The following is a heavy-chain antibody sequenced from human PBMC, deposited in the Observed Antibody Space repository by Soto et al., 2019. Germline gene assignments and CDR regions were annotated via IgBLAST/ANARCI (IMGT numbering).Heavy chain of an antibody. Sequence: QVQLVQSGAEVKKPGASVKVSCKTSGYTFTTYGVSWVRQAPGLGLEWMGWISGYNGNTNSAPQFQGKVSMTPDTSTSTAYMKLRSLRSDDTAVYYCASDERAYSSGDICEHYFEYWSQGTLVSVSS. D-gene: IGHD3-22*01. J-gene: IGHJ4*02. CDR3: ASDERAYSSGDICEHYFEY. CDR1: GYTFTTYG. CDR2: ISGYNGNT. V-gene: IGHV1-18*01.